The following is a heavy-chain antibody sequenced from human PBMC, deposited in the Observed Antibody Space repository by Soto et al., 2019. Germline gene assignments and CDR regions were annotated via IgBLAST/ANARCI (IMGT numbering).Heavy chain of an antibody. J-gene: IGHJ6*03. CDR3: ARGPYYYYYMDV. CDR2: MNPNSGNT. Sequence: QVQLVQSGAEVKKPGASVKVSCKASGYTFTSYDINWVRQATGQGVEWMGWMNPNSGNTGYARNFQGRVTMTRNTSISTAYMELSSLRSEDTAVYYCARGPYYYYYMDVWGKGTTVTVSS. V-gene: IGHV1-8*01. CDR1: GYTFTSYD.